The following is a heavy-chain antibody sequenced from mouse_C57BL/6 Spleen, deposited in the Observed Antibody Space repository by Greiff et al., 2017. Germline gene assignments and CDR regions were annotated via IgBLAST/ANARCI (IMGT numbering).Heavy chain of an antibody. Sequence: VQLQQSGAELVRPGASVKLSCKASGYTFTDYYINWVKQRPGQGLEWIARIYPGSGNTYYNEKFKGKATLTAEKSSSTAYMQLSSLTSEDSAVYFCARYYYCCSYWYFDAWGTGTTVTVSA. D-gene: IGHD1-1*01. CDR3: ARYYYCCSYWYFDA. CDR1: GYTFTDYY. CDR2: IYPGSGNT. J-gene: IGHJ1*03. V-gene: IGHV1-76*01.